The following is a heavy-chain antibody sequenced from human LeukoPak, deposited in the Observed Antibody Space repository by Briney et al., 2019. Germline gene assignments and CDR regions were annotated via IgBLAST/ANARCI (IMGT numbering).Heavy chain of an antibody. J-gene: IGHJ3*02. D-gene: IGHD3-16*01. V-gene: IGHV3-23*01. Sequence: PGGSLRLSCTASGFTFSSYGMSWVRQAPGKGLEWVSSIHSSGGRTYYADSVKGRFTISRDNSKNTLYLQMNSLRAEDTAVYYCAQGGTLDAFDIWGQGTMVTVSS. CDR2: IHSSGGRT. CDR3: AQGGTLDAFDI. CDR1: GFTFSSYG.